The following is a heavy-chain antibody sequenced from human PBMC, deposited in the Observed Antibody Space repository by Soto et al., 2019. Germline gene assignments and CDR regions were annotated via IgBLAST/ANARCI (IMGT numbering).Heavy chain of an antibody. V-gene: IGHV4-59*01. D-gene: IGHD3-16*02. CDR2: IYYSGST. CDR3: ARSYRGNYYYDYVWGSYRYDAFDI. Sequence: SETLSLTCTVSGGSISSYYWSWIRQPPGKGLEWIGYIYYSGSTNYNPSLKSRVTISVDTSKNQFSLKLSSVTAADTAVYYCARSYRGNYYYDYVWGSYRYDAFDIWGQGTMVTVSS. J-gene: IGHJ3*02. CDR1: GGSISSYY.